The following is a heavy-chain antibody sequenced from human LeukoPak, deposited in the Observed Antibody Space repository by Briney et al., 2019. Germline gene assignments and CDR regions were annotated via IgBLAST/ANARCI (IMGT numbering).Heavy chain of an antibody. Sequence: GGSLRLSCVASGFTFTSYAMSRVRQAPGKGLEWVSAVSNTAISTYYADSVKGRFTISRDNSKNTLYLRLNSLRAEDTAVYYCAKSDSGWYLFGAWGQGTLVTVSS. J-gene: IGHJ5*02. CDR2: VSNTAIST. D-gene: IGHD6-19*01. V-gene: IGHV3-23*01. CDR1: GFTFTSYA. CDR3: AKSDSGWYLFGA.